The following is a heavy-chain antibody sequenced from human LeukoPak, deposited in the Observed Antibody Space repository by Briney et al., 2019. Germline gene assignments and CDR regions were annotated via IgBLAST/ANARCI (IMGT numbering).Heavy chain of an antibody. CDR3: ARVPTRYYGSGAAFDI. CDR1: GGSISSYY. V-gene: IGHV4-59*01. J-gene: IGHJ3*02. D-gene: IGHD3-10*01. Sequence: SETLSLTCTVSGGSISSYYWSWIRQPPGKGLEWIGYIYYSGSTNYNPSLKSRGTISVVTSKSQFSLKLNSVTAADTALYYCARVPTRYYGSGAAFDIWGQGTMVTVSS. CDR2: IYYSGST.